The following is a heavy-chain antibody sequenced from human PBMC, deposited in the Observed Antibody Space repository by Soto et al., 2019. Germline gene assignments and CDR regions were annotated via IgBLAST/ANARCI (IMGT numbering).Heavy chain of an antibody. Sequence: QVQLVESGGGVVQPGTSLRLSCAASGFIFSNYGMHWVRQAPGKGLDCVASISSDGSSKYYADSVKGRFTISRDNSKNTLNLEMNSLRVEATAVYYCAKVVEQQLVRCGLDCWGQGTLVTVSS. CDR1: GFIFSNYG. CDR3: AKVVEQQLVRCGLDC. D-gene: IGHD6-13*01. J-gene: IGHJ4*02. V-gene: IGHV3-30*18. CDR2: ISSDGSSK.